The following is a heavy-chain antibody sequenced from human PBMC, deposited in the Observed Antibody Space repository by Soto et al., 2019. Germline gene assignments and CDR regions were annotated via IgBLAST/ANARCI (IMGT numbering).Heavy chain of an antibody. J-gene: IGHJ3*02. Sequence: GGSLRLSCATSGFAFSSHPMSWVRQAPEKGLEWVSGISDSGGITYNADSVKGRFTISRDNSKNTLYLQMNGLRAEDTAVYYCARRAIGSSRAFDIWGQGTMVTVSS. V-gene: IGHV3-23*01. CDR3: ARRAIGSSRAFDI. CDR2: ISDSGGIT. CDR1: GFAFSSHP. D-gene: IGHD6-6*01.